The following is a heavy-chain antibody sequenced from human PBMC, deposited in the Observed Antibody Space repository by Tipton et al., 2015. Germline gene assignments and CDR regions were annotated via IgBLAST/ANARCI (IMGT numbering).Heavy chain of an antibody. CDR2: IYYTGST. CDR3: ARDDYSRGPDD. J-gene: IGHJ4*02. D-gene: IGHD6-13*01. Sequence: TLSLTCTVSGTSITNYYWRWIRQPPGKGLEWIGYIYYTGSTDYNPSLKSRVTISVDTPNNQFPLRLTSVTAADTALYYCARDDYSRGPDDWGQRTLVAVSA. CDR1: GTSITNYY. V-gene: IGHV4-59*01.